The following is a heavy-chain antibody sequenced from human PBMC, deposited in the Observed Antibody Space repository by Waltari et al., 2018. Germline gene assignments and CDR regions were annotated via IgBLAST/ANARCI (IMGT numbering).Heavy chain of an antibody. CDR2: VNIYGGYM. J-gene: IGHJ4*02. CDR3: ARKGGRGYPYGPFYYDH. Sequence: EVQLVESGGGLVQPGGSLRLSCAASGFTFGAYWMHWVRQPPGKGLDGVSRVNIYGGYMSDTDSVKGRFTISRDNAKNTLFLQLNSLRAEDTAVYYCARKGGRGYPYGPFYYDHWGQGTLVTVSP. CDR1: GFTFGAYW. D-gene: IGHD5-18*01. V-gene: IGHV3-74*01.